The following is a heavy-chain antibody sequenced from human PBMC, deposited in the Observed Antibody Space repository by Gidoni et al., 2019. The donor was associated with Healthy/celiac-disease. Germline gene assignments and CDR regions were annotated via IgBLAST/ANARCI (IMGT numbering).Heavy chain of an antibody. CDR2: ISYDGSNK. CDR3: ARDRDWWVLLRGFDY. Sequence: QVQLVESGGGVVQPGRSLRLSCAASGFTLSSYAIHWVRQAPGKGLEWVAVISYDGSNKYYADSVKGRFTISRDNSKNTLYLQMNSLRAEDTAVYYCARDRDWWVLLRGFDYWGQGTLVTVSS. V-gene: IGHV3-30-3*01. J-gene: IGHJ4*02. CDR1: GFTLSSYA. D-gene: IGHD1-26*01.